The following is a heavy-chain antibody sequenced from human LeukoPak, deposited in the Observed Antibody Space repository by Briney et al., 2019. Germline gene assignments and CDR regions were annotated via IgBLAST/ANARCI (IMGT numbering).Heavy chain of an antibody. CDR1: GFTVSSDY. Sequence: PGGSLRLSCAASGFTVSSDYMSWVRQAPGKGLEWVSVIYSGGSTYYADSVKGRFTISRDNSKNTLYLQMNSLRAEDTAVYYCARGLGSTVTTFDYWGQGTLVTVSS. CDR3: ARGLGSTVTTFDY. V-gene: IGHV3-66*01. CDR2: IYSGGST. D-gene: IGHD4-17*01. J-gene: IGHJ4*02.